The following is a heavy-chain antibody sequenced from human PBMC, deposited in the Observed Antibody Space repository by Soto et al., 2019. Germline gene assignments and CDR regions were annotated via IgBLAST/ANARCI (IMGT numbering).Heavy chain of an antibody. D-gene: IGHD3-10*02. V-gene: IGHV3-21*01. J-gene: IGHJ6*02. CDR3: VRDYVMDV. Sequence: GGSLRLACAASGFTFSGDAMNWVRQAPGKGLEWVSSISTTSTYIYYAESVKGRFTISRDNANNSLHLQMNSLRAEDTAVYYCVRDYVMDVWGQGTTVTVSS. CDR2: ISTTSTYI. CDR1: GFTFSGDA.